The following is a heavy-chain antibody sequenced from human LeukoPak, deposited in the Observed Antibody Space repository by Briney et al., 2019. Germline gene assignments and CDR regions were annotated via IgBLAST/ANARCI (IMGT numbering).Heavy chain of an antibody. J-gene: IGHJ4*02. Sequence: ASVKVSCKTSGGSFSSYAFSWVRQAPGQGPEWMGRIIPIFGTTNYAQNFQGRVTITADESTSTAYMELSSLRSEDTAVYYCARGTASYYRLDSWGQGTLVTVSS. CDR2: IIPIFGTT. D-gene: IGHD1-26*01. CDR3: ARGTASYYRLDS. V-gene: IGHV1-69*13. CDR1: GGSFSSYA.